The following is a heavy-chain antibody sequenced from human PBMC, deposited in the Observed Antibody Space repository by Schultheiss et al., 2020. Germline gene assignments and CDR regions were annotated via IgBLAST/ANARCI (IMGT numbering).Heavy chain of an antibody. CDR1: GFTFSNAW. D-gene: IGHD5-24*01. J-gene: IGHJ5*02. CDR2: IKSKTDGGTT. Sequence: GGSLRLSCAASGFTFSNAWMSWVRQAPGKGLEWVGRIKSKTDGGTTDYAAPVKGRFTISRDDSKNTLYLQMNSLKIEDTAVYYCTGQAGEDYNIRFDPWGPGTLVTVSS. V-gene: IGHV3-15*01. CDR3: TGQAGEDYNIRFDP.